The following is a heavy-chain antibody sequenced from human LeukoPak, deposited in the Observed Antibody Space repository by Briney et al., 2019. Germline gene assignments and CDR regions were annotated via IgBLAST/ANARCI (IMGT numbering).Heavy chain of an antibody. CDR1: GGSISSYY. J-gene: IGHJ4*02. CDR2: IYYSGST. V-gene: IGHV4-59*01. CDR3: ARAVRYYGSGSYYSEFDY. Sequence: SETLSLTCTVSGGSISSYYWSWIRQPPGKGLEWIGYIYYSGSTNYNPSLKSRVTISVDTSKNQFSLKLSSVTASDTAVYYCARAVRYYGSGSYYSEFDYWGQGTLVTVSS. D-gene: IGHD3-10*01.